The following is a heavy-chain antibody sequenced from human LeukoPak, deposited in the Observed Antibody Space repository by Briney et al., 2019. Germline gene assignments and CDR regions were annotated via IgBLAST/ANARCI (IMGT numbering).Heavy chain of an antibody. J-gene: IGHJ4*02. D-gene: IGHD4-17*01. CDR2: TRNKANSYTT. Sequence: GGSLRLSCAASGFTFSDHYMDWVRQAPGKGLEWVGRTRNKANSYTTQYAASVKGRFTISRDDSKNSLYLQMNSLKTEDTAVYYCARARTIWGDYEYFFDYWGQGTRVTVSS. CDR3: ARARTIWGDYEYFFDY. CDR1: GFTFSDHY. V-gene: IGHV3-72*01.